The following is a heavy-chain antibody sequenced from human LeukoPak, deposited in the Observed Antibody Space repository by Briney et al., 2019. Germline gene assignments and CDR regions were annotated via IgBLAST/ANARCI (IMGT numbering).Heavy chain of an antibody. J-gene: IGHJ6*02. CDR2: IYHRGST. D-gene: IGHD2-2*01. V-gene: IGHV4-4*02. Sequence: SGTLSLTCAVSRGSISDNHWWSWVRQPPGKGLEWIGEIYHRGSTNYNPSLKSRVTISVDTSKNQFSLKLSSVTAADTAVYYCARDRGPYCSSTSCYYYGMDVWGQGTTVTVSS. CDR1: RGSISDNHW. CDR3: ARDRGPYCSSTSCYYYGMDV.